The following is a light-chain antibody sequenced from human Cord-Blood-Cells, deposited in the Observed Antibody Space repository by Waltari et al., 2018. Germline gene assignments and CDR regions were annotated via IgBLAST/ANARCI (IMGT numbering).Light chain of an antibody. V-gene: IGKV3-20*01. CDR3: QQYGSSLT. Sequence: ELVLTQSPGTLSLSPGVRATLSCRASQSVSSSYLAWYQQNPGQAPRLLIYGASSRATGSPDRFSGSGSGTDFTLTISRVEPEDFAVYYCQQYGSSLTVGGGTKVEIK. CDR1: QSVSSSY. CDR2: GAS. J-gene: IGKJ4*01.